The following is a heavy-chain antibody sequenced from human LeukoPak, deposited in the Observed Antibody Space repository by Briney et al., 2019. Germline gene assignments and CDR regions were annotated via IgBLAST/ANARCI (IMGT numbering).Heavy chain of an antibody. J-gene: IGHJ1*01. CDR3: ARAEAREPWGLYFQN. CDR1: GGSISSSSYY. Sequence: SETLSLTCTVSGGSISSSSYYWGWIRQPPGRGLEWIGSIYYSGSTYYNPSLKSRVTISVDTSKNQFSLKLSSVTAADTAVYYCARAEAREPWGLYFQNWGQGTLVTVSS. V-gene: IGHV4-39*07. CDR2: IYYSGST. D-gene: IGHD1-14*01.